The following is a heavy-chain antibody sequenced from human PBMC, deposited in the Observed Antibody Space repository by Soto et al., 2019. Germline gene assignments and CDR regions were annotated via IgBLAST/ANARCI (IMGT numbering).Heavy chain of an antibody. CDR3: ARDGGTGTTGSYYYYYYGMDV. V-gene: IGHV4-59*01. J-gene: IGHJ6*02. D-gene: IGHD1-7*01. CDR1: GGSISSYY. Sequence: SETLSLTCTVSGGSISSYYWSWIRQPPGKGLEWIGYIYYSGSTNYNPSLKSRVTISVDTSKNQFSLKLSSVTAADTAVYYCARDGGTGTTGSYYYYYYGMDVWGQGTTVTVSS. CDR2: IYYSGST.